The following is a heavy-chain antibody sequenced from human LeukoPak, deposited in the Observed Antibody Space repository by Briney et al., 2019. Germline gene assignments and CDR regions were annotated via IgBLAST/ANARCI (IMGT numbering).Heavy chain of an antibody. CDR1: GGSISSGGYY. CDR2: IYHSGST. V-gene: IGHV4-30-2*01. J-gene: IGHJ6*02. Sequence: PSETLSLTCTVSGGSISSGGYYWSWIRQPPGKGLEWSGYIYHSGSTYYNPSLKSRVTISVDRSKNQFSLKLSSVTAADTAVYYCARQGGESPHPGRPIYYYGMDVWGQGTTVTVSS. CDR3: ARQGGESPHPGRPIYYYGMDV. D-gene: IGHD3-16*01.